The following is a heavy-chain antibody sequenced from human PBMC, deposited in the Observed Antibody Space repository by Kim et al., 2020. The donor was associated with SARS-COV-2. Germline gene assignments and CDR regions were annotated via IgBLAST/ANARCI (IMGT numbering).Heavy chain of an antibody. CDR3: AKEGTSGTFPDY. CDR1: GFTFRNYG. CDR2: ISFDGSKT. Sequence: GGSLRLSCTVSGFTFRNYGMHWVRQAPGKGLEWVALISFDGSKTYYVDSVKGRFTISRDNSKNTLFLHMFAPGDEDTAVYYCAKEGTSGTFPDYWGQGTLVNVSS. J-gene: IGHJ4*02. V-gene: IGHV3-30*18. D-gene: IGHD3-10*01.